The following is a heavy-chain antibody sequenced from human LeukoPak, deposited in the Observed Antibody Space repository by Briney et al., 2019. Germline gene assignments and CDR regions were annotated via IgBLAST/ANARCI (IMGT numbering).Heavy chain of an antibody. CDR1: GGSISSYY. CDR2: IYISGST. D-gene: IGHD1-26*01. J-gene: IGHJ4*02. Sequence: SETLSLTCTVSGGSISSYYWSWIRQPAGKGLEWIGRIYISGSTNYNPSLKSRVTMSVDTSKNQFSLKLSSVTAADTAVYYCARVSQISGSYYLDYFDYWGQGTLVTVSS. V-gene: IGHV4-4*07. CDR3: ARVSQISGSYYLDYFDY.